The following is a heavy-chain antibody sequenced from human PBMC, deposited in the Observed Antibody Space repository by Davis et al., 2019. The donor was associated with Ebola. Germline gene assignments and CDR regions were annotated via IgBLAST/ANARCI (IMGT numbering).Heavy chain of an antibody. J-gene: IGHJ4*02. CDR2: IQSGGGT. Sequence: GGSLRLSCAASGFAVGDNYINWVRQAPGKGLEWVSVIQSGGGTYYADSVKGRLTISRDNSKNTLYLQMNSLRAEDTAVYYCAKGGSGVYAVHFDYWGQGTLVTVSS. CDR3: AKGGSGVYAVHFDY. CDR1: GFAVGDNY. V-gene: IGHV3-53*01. D-gene: IGHD2-8*01.